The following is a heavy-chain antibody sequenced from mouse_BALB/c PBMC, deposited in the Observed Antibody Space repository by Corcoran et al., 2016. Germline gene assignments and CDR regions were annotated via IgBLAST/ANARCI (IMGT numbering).Heavy chain of an antibody. CDR2: IFPRSGST. CDR1: GFTFTSYW. D-gene: IGHD1-3*01. CDR3: ARKWDWFFGV. Sequence: QVQLQQSGPELMKPGASVKISCKATGFTFTSYWIEWVKQRPGHGLEWIGEIFPRSGSTIFNENFKGKATFTADTSSNTAYMKLSSLTTEDSAVYYCARKWDWFFGVWGAGTTVTVSS. V-gene: IGHV1-9*01. J-gene: IGHJ1*01.